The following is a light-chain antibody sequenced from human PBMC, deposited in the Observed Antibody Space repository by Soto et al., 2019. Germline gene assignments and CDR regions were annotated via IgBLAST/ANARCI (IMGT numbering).Light chain of an antibody. CDR1: SSDVGGYNY. CDR2: DVS. Sequence: QSALTQPASVSGSPGQSITISCTGTSSDVGGYNYVSWYQHHPGKAPKLMIYDVSNRPSVVSNRFSGSKSGNTASLTISGLQAEDEADYYCNSYTSSSTPYVFGTGTKVTVL. J-gene: IGLJ1*01. V-gene: IGLV2-14*03. CDR3: NSYTSSSTPYV.